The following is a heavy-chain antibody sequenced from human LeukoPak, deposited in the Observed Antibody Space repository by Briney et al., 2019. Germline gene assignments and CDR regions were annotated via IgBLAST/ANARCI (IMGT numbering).Heavy chain of an antibody. CDR1: GGSFSGYY. V-gene: IGHV4-34*01. CDR3: ARGNNWFDP. Sequence: SETLSLTCAVYGGSFSGYYWSWIRQPPGKGLEWIGEINHSGSTNYNPSLKSRVTISVDTSKNQFSLKLSSVTAADTAVYYCARGNNWFDPWGQGTLVTVSS. CDR2: INHSGST. J-gene: IGHJ5*02.